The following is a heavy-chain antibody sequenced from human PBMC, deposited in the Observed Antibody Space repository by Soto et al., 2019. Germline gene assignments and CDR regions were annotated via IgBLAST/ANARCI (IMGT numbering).Heavy chain of an antibody. CDR1: GDTFNKFG. J-gene: IGHJ3*02. CDR2: IIPMYGAA. Sequence: SVKVSCKASGDTFNKFGISWVRQAPGQGLEWMGGIIPMYGAANSAQKFRDRVSITADESTNTAYMELSSLRSEDTAIYFCARCMRALRTDDGFDIWGNGTVVTVSS. CDR3: ARCMRALRTDDGFDI. V-gene: IGHV1-69*13.